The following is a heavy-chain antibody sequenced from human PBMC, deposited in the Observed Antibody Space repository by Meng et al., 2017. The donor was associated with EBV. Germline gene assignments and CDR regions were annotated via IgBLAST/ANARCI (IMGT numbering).Heavy chain of an antibody. D-gene: IGHD4-17*01. Sequence: QGQLVQLGAWVKHPWSSVKVSCKTSGGILRSFAISWVRQAPGQGLEWMGGIIPLFHTTNYAQKFQGRLHIIADESSATTYMELSSLRSEDTAIYYCASAEHYGDYVFEYWGQGTLVTVSS. CDR1: GGILRSFA. CDR3: ASAEHYGDYVFEY. V-gene: IGHV1-69*01. J-gene: IGHJ4*02. CDR2: IIPLFHTT.